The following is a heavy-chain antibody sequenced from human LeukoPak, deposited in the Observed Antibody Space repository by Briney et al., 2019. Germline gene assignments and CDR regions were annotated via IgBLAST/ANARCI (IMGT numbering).Heavy chain of an antibody. J-gene: IGHJ5*02. CDR2: INSADNVQ. D-gene: IGHD2-8*01. Sequence: GGSLRLSCAAAGFSLRSSEMNWVRQAPGKGPELAAHINSADNVQYYTDSVRGRFTMSRDNAKDLLFLQMNSLRDDDTAVYYCARDTVNGPFVISLDLWGQGVLVTVSS. CDR1: GFSLRSSE. V-gene: IGHV3-48*03. CDR3: ARDTVNGPFVISLDL.